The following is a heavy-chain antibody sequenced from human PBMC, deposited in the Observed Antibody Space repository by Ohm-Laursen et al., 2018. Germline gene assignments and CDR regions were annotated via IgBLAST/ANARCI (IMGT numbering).Heavy chain of an antibody. D-gene: IGHD3-10*01. CDR1: GGSISTSSYY. Sequence: PSETLSLTCTVSGGSISTSSYYWGCIRQPPGKGLEWIGSIYYSGNTYYNPPLKSRVTISVDTPKNQFSLKLTPVTAADTAVYYCARHFVSARGPIDFWGQGTLVTVSS. CDR3: ARHFVSARGPIDF. J-gene: IGHJ4*02. CDR2: IYYSGNT. V-gene: IGHV4-39*01.